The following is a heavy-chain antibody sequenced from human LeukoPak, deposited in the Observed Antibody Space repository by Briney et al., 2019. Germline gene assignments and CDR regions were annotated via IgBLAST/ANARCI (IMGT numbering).Heavy chain of an antibody. D-gene: IGHD2-15*01. Sequence: PGGSPRLSCAASGFTFSSYAMSWVRQAPGKGLEWVSAISGSGGSTYYADSVKGRFTISRDNSKNTLYLQMNSLRAEDTAVYYCAKSGGKVVAATITFDIWGQGTMVTVSS. CDR3: AKSGGKVVAATITFDI. J-gene: IGHJ3*02. CDR1: GFTFSSYA. CDR2: ISGSGGST. V-gene: IGHV3-23*01.